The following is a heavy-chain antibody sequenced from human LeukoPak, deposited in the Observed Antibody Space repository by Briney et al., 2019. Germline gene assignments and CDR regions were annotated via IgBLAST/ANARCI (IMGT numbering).Heavy chain of an antibody. V-gene: IGHV3-74*01. CDR2: IASDGSST. D-gene: IGHD4-23*01. J-gene: IGHJ4*02. CDR1: GFTFSSYW. Sequence: GGSLRLSRAASGFTFSSYWMNWVRQAPGKGLVWVSRIASDGSSTTYADSVKGRFSISRDNAKNTLYLQMNSLRVEDTAVYYCARGRPHGNDYWGQGTLVTVSS. CDR3: ARGRPHGNDY.